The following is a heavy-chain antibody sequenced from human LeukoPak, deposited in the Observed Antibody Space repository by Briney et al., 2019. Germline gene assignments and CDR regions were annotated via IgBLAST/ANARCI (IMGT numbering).Heavy chain of an antibody. V-gene: IGHV3-30*18. CDR3: AKDACSSTSCYDPLRYFDY. Sequence: PGRSLRLSCADSGFTFSSYGMHWVRQAPGTGLERVAVIYYDGSNIYYAESVKGRITLSRDNSKNTLYLQMNSLRAEDTAVYYCAKDACSSTSCYDPLRYFDYWGQGTLVTVSS. CDR2: IYYDGSNI. D-gene: IGHD2-2*01. CDR1: GFTFSSYG. J-gene: IGHJ4*02.